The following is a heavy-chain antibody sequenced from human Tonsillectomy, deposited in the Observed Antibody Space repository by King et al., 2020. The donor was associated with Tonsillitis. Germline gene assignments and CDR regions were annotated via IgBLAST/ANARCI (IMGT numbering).Heavy chain of an antibody. D-gene: IGHD3-9*01. J-gene: IGHJ6*02. CDR2: THYDGSNK. CDR1: GFTFSNYG. Sequence: VQLVESGGGVVQPGGSLRLSCAASGFTFSNYGMHWVRQAPGKGLEWVAFTHYDGSNKYYVDSVKGRFTISRDNSKNTLYLQMNSLRAEDTAVYYCAKDPTYYDILTGYSEDCYYCAMDVWGHGTTVTVSS. V-gene: IGHV3-30*02. CDR3: AKDPTYYDILTGYSEDCYYCAMDV.